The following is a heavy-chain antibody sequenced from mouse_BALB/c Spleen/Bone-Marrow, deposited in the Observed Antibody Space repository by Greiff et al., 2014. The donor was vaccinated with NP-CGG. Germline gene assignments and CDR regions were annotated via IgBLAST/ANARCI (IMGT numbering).Heavy chain of an antibody. J-gene: IGHJ1*01. CDR3: ARGGTTATWYFDV. D-gene: IGHD1-2*01. Sequence: EVQVVESGAELVEPGASVKLSCTASGFNIKDTYMHWVKQRPEQGLEWIGRIDPANGNTKYDPKFQGKATITADTSSNTAYLQLSSLTSGDTAVYYCARGGTTATWYFDVWGAGTTVTVSS. CDR1: GFNIKDTY. CDR2: IDPANGNT. V-gene: IGHV14-3*02.